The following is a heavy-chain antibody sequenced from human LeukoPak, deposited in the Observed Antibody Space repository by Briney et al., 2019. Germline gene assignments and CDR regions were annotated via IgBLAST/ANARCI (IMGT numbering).Heavy chain of an antibody. J-gene: IGHJ5*02. Sequence: GGSLRLSCAASGFTFDDYAMHWVRQAPGKGLEWVSGISWNSGSIGYADSVKGRFTISRDNSKNTLYLQLDSLSAEDTAVYYCAKPYQRQNNWFDPWGQGTLVTVSS. CDR3: AKPYQRQNNWFDP. D-gene: IGHD2-2*01. CDR2: ISWNSGSI. V-gene: IGHV3-9*01. CDR1: GFTFDDYA.